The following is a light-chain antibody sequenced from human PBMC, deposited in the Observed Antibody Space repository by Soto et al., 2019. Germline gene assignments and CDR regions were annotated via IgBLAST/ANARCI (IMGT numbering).Light chain of an antibody. J-gene: IGKJ1*01. V-gene: IGKV1-27*01. CDR1: QAISDY. Sequence: GDRVTIPCRASQAISDYLACYQRKPGKPPDLLISSASTLQSGAPSRFSGSGSGTDFTLTISRLEPEDFAVYYCQQYGSSPRTFGQGTKVDIK. CDR3: QQYGSSPRT. CDR2: SAS.